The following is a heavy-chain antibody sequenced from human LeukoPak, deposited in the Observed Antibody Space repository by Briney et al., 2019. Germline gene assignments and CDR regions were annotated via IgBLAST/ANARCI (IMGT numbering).Heavy chain of an antibody. V-gene: IGHV1-8*02. D-gene: IGHD6-13*01. CDR2: MNPNSGNP. CDR3: ARGKLVRSLDY. J-gene: IGHJ4*02. Sequence: ASVKVSCKASGYTFTGYYMHWVRQASGQGLEWMGWMNPNSGNPGYAQKFQGRVTMTRNTSISTAYMELSSLRSEDTAVYYCARGKLVRSLDYWGQGTLVTVSS. CDR1: GYTFTGYY.